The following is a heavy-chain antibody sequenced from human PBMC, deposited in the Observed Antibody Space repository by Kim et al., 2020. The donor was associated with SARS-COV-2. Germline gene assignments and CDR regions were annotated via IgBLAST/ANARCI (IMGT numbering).Heavy chain of an antibody. CDR1: GGSFSGYY. J-gene: IGHJ4*02. CDR2: INHSGST. V-gene: IGHV4-34*01. CDR3: ARGGGGTYGSGSYYNSRTTNFDY. Sequence: SETLSLTCAVYGGSFSGYYWSWIRQPPGKGLEWIGEINHSGSTNYNPSLKSRVTISVDTSKNQFSLKLSSVTAADTAVYYCARGGGGTYGSGSYYNSRTTNFDYWGQGTLVTVSS. D-gene: IGHD3-10*01.